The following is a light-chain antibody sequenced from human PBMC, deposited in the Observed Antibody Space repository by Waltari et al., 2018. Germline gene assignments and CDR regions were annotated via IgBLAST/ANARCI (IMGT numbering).Light chain of an antibody. Sequence: FFLTQPHSVSESPGKTVTISCTRSSGNIGSNFVQWYQQRPGSAPTPLIYANNERPSGVPDLFSGSIDISSNSASLTISGLQAGDEADYYCQSYHNTGVIFGGGTKLTVL. CDR3: QSYHNTGVI. J-gene: IGLJ2*01. V-gene: IGLV6-57*03. CDR2: ANN. CDR1: SGNIGSNF.